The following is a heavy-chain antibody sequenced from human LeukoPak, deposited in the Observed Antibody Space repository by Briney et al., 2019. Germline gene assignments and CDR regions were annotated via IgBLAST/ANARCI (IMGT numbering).Heavy chain of an antibody. CDR2: ITGSGGST. Sequence: GGSLRLSCAASGFSFSSYGMNWVRQAPGKGLEWVSGITGSGGSTYYAESVKGRFTISRDNSKNTLNLQMNSLRAEDTAVYYCARDLGQYYDTSDNWFDPWGQGTLVTVSS. D-gene: IGHD3-22*01. CDR1: GFSFSSYG. J-gene: IGHJ5*02. V-gene: IGHV3-23*01. CDR3: ARDLGQYYDTSDNWFDP.